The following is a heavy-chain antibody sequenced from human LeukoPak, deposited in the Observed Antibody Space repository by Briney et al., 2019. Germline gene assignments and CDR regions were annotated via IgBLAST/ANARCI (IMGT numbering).Heavy chain of an antibody. CDR2: INHSGST. V-gene: IGHV4-34*01. Sequence: PSETLSLTCAVYGGSFSGYYWSWIRQPPGEGLEWIGEINHSGSTNYNPSLKSRVTISVDTSKNQFSLKLSSVTAADTAVYYCARGRYSSGYYGPGGFDPWGQGTLVTVSS. J-gene: IGHJ5*02. CDR3: ARGRYSSGYYGPGGFDP. D-gene: IGHD3-22*01. CDR1: GGSFSGYY.